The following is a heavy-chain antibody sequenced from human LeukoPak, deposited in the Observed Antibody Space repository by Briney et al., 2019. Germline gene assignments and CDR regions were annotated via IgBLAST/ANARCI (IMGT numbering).Heavy chain of an antibody. D-gene: IGHD3-9*01. Sequence: GGSLRLSCAASGFTFSSYSMNWVRQAPGKGLEWVSSISSSSSYIYYADSVKGRFTISRDNAKNSLYLQMNSLRAEDTAVYYCARDNDLLRYFDWPLDYWGQGTLVNVSS. CDR1: GFTFSSYS. CDR2: ISSSSSYI. V-gene: IGHV3-21*01. J-gene: IGHJ4*02. CDR3: ARDNDLLRYFDWPLDY.